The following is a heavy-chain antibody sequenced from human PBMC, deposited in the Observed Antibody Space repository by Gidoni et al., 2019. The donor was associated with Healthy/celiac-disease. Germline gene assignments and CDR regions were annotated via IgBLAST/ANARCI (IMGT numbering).Heavy chain of an antibody. V-gene: IGHV3-21*01. J-gene: IGHJ4*02. CDR2: ISSSSSYI. D-gene: IGHD3-16*01. Sequence: EVQLVDSGGGLVRPGGSLRLSCAASGFTFRSYSMNWVRQAPGKGLEWVSSISSSSSYIYYADSVKGRFTISRDNAKNSLYLQMNSLRAEDTAVYYCARAMGADFDYWGQGTLVTVSS. CDR1: GFTFRSYS. CDR3: ARAMGADFDY.